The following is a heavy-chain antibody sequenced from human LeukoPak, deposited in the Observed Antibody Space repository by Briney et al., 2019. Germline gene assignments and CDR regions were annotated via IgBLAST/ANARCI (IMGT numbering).Heavy chain of an antibody. J-gene: IGHJ4*02. CDR2: ISSFSGTI. V-gene: IGHV3-48*02. CDR1: GLTFSSYS. D-gene: IGHD3-16*01. CDR3: AGDQGGPTSY. Sequence: GGSLRLSCAASGLTFSSYSMNWVRQAPGKGLEWVAYISSFSGTIYYADSVKGRFTISRDNAKNSLYLQMNSLRDEDTAVYYCAGDQGGPTSYWGQGTLVTVSS.